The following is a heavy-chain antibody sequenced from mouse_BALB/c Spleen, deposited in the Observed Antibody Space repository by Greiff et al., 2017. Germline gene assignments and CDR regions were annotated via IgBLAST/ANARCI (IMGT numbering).Heavy chain of an antibody. CDR2: IYPGSGST. CDR3: ARGGYDGRGAY. CDR1: GYTFTSYW. J-gene: IGHJ3*01. D-gene: IGHD1-1*01. V-gene: IGHV1-55*01. Sequence: QVQLQQSGAELVKPGTSVKLSCKASGYTFTSYWINWVKLRPGQGLEWIGDIYPGSGSTNYNEKFKSKATLTVDTSSSTAYMQLSSLASEDSALYYCARGGYDGRGAYWGQGTLVTVSA.